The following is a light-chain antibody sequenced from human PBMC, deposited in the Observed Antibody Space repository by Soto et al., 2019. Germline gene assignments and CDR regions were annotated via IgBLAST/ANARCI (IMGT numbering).Light chain of an antibody. V-gene: IGLV2-23*01. CDR2: EGT. J-gene: IGLJ3*02. CDR3: WSYAGSSSGV. Sequence: QSALTQPASVSGSPGQSITISCTGSSSDVGTFNLVSWYQQHPGKTPKLIIYEGTERPSGISSRFSGSKSGNTASLTISGLQADDEADYYCWSYAGSSSGVFGGGTKLTVL. CDR1: SSDVGTFNL.